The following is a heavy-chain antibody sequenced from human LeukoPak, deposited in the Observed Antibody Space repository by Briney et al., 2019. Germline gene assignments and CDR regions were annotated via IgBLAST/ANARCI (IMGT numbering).Heavy chain of an antibody. CDR1: GYTFTSYY. CDR2: INPNSGGT. CDR3: ARDPRSSMRYYGMDV. D-gene: IGHD2-8*01. Sequence: GASVKVSCKASGYTFTSYYMHWVRQAPGQGLEWMGRINPNSGGTNYAQKFQGRVTMTRDTSISTAYMELSRLRSDDTAVYYCARDPRSSMRYYGMDVWGQGTTVTVSS. J-gene: IGHJ6*02. V-gene: IGHV1-2*06.